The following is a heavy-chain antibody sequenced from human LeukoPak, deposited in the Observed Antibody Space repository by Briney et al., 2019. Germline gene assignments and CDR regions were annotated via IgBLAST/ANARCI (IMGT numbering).Heavy chain of an antibody. D-gene: IGHD1-1*01. V-gene: IGHV3-21*01. J-gene: IGHJ5*02. Sequence: GGSLRLSCAGTGFTVSSSSMSWVRQAPGRGLEWISSIRNSGGDIRYADSVKGRFTISRDTATNSVYLQMNSLRGDDTAIYYCARVEAESDKWVDPWGQGTLVTVSS. CDR1: GFTVSSSS. CDR2: IRNSGGDI. CDR3: ARVEAESDKWVDP.